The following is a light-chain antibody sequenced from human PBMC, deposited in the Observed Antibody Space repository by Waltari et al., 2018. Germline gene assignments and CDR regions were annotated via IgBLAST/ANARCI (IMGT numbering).Light chain of an antibody. CDR3: QQYYSYPQALT. Sequence: AIRMTQSPSSLSASTGERVTITCRASPGLSSYIDWYQHKPRQAPNLLIYAASTLQSGVPSRFSGCGAWTYFTLTISCLQSEEFATYYCQQYYSYPQALTFGGGTKVEIK. CDR1: PGLSSY. J-gene: IGKJ4*01. CDR2: AAS. V-gene: IGKV1-8*01.